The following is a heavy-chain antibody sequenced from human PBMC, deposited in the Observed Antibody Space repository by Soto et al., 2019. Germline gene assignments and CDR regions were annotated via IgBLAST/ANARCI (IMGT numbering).Heavy chain of an antibody. CDR3: AREGVAPYYYYGMDV. CDR1: GGSFSGYY. J-gene: IGHJ6*02. CDR2: INHSGST. V-gene: IGHV4-34*10. D-gene: IGHD5-12*01. Sequence: SETLSLTCAVYGGSFSGYYWSWIRQPPGKGLEWIGEINHSGSTNYNPSLKSRVTMTTDTSTSTAYMELRSLRSDDTAVYYCAREGVAPYYYYGMDVWGQGTPVTVSS.